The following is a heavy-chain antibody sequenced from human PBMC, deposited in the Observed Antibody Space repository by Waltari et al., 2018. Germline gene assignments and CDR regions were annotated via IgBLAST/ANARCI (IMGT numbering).Heavy chain of an antibody. D-gene: IGHD3-3*01. Sequence: QVQLVQSGAEVKKPGASVKVSCKASGYTFTKYDLNWVRQDPGQGLEWMGLMNPNSGNTGYAQKFQGRVTVTRNTSISTVYMELSNLRSEDTAVYYCARRRVDRGMYYNDFWSGQNWFDPWGQGTLVTVSS. CDR3: ARRRVDRGMYYNDFWSGQNWFDP. CDR2: MNPNSGNT. J-gene: IGHJ5*02. CDR1: GYTFTKYD. V-gene: IGHV1-8*03.